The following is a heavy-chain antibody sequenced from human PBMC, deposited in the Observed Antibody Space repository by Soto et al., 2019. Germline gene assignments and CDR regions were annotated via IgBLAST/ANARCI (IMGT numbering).Heavy chain of an antibody. CDR2: MYHSGIT. V-gene: IGHV4-38-2*01. CDR3: ARSMYSTSAQLYYGMDV. J-gene: IGHJ6*02. D-gene: IGHD6-6*01. Sequence: SETLSLTCAVSGYSIRSGYFWGWTRQPPGKGLEWIGSMYHSGITYYNLSLKSRVTISVDTSKNQLSLKLSSATAADTAVYYCARSMYSTSAQLYYGMDVWGQGTTVTVSS. CDR1: GYSIRSGYF.